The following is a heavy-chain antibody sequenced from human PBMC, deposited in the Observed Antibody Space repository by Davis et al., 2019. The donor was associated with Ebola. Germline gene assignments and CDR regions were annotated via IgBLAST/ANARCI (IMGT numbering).Heavy chain of an antibody. CDR2: IYHSGST. J-gene: IGHJ4*02. D-gene: IGHD6-19*01. CDR3: ARDEGYSSGWYVVGGDY. V-gene: IGHV4-4*02. Sequence: SETLSLTCAVSGGSISSSNWWSWVRQPPGKGLEWIGEIYHSGSTNYNPSLKSRVTISVDTSKNQFSLKLSSVTAEDTAVYYCARDEGYSSGWYVVGGDYWGQGTLVTVSS. CDR1: GGSISSSNW.